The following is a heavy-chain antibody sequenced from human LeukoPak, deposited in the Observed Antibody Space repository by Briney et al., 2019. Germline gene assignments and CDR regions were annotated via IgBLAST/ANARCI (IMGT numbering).Heavy chain of an antibody. CDR1: GGSFSGYY. CDR3: ARVPAYDYVWGSYRRHAISFDY. Sequence: PSETLSLTCAVYGGSFSGYYWSWIRQPPGKGLEWIGEINHSGSTNYNPSLKSRVTISVDTSKNQFSLKLSSVTAADTAVYYCARVPAYDYVWGSYRRHAISFDYWGQGTLVTVPS. CDR2: INHSGST. V-gene: IGHV4-34*01. D-gene: IGHD3-16*02. J-gene: IGHJ4*02.